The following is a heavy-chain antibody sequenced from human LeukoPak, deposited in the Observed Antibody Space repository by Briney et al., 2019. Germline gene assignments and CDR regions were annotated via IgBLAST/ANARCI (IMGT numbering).Heavy chain of an antibody. CDR2: INTDGSST. D-gene: IGHD2-2*01. Sequence: PGGSLRLSCAASGFTFSGYWMHWVRQAPGKGLVWVSRINTDGSSTSYADSVKGRFTISRDNAKNTLYLQMNSLRAEDTAVYYCARGLGYCSSTSCRFDYWGQGTLVTVSS. J-gene: IGHJ4*02. CDR3: ARGLGYCSSTSCRFDY. CDR1: GFTFSGYW. V-gene: IGHV3-74*01.